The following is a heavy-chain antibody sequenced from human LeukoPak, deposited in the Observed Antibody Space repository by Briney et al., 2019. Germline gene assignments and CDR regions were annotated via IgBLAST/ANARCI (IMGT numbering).Heavy chain of an antibody. V-gene: IGHV4-39*01. CDR2: IYYSGST. D-gene: IGHD2-15*01. CDR3: ASELAARYCSGGSCYATDY. Sequence: SETLSLTCTVSGGSISSSSYYWGWIRQPPGKGLEWIGSIYYSGSTYYNPSLKSRVTISVDTSKNQFPLKLSSVTAADTAVYYCASELAARYCSGGSCYATDYWGQGTLVTVSS. CDR1: GGSISSSSYY. J-gene: IGHJ4*02.